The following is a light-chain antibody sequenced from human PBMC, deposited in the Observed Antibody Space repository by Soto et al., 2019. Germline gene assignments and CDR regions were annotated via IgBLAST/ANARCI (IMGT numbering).Light chain of an antibody. J-gene: IGLJ1*01. CDR2: EGS. Sequence: QSALTQPASVSGSPGQSITISCTGTSSDVGSYNLVSWYQHHPGKAPKVMIYEGSKRPSGVSHRFSGSKSGNTASLTISGLQAEDEADYYCCSYAGGTTFVFGTGTKVTVL. CDR1: SSDVGSYNL. CDR3: CSYAGGTTFV. V-gene: IGLV2-23*01.